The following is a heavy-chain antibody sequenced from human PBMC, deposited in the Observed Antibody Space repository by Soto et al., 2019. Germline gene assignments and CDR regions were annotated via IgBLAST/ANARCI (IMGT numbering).Heavy chain of an antibody. Sequence: SETLSLTCTVSGGSISSGDYYWSWIRQPPGKGLEWIGYIYYSGSTYYNPSLKSRVTISVDTSKNQFSLKLSSVTAADTAVYYCARVSRIAAAGSGGSNWFDPWGQGTLVTVSS. D-gene: IGHD6-13*01. CDR1: GGSISSGDYY. V-gene: IGHV4-30-4*01. CDR3: ARVSRIAAAGSGGSNWFDP. CDR2: IYYSGST. J-gene: IGHJ5*02.